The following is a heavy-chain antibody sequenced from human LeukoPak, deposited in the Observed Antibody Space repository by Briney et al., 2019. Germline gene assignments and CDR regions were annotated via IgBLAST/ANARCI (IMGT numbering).Heavy chain of an antibody. V-gene: IGHV4-39*07. Sequence: PSETLSLTCTVSGGSISSTNYYWGWIRQPPGKGLEWIGSIYYSGSTYYNPSLKSRVTISVDTSKNQFSLKLSSVTAADTAVYYCARAPQRSYQHNWFDPWGQGTLVTVSS. J-gene: IGHJ5*02. D-gene: IGHD2-21*01. CDR2: IYYSGST. CDR3: ARAPQRSYQHNWFDP. CDR1: GGSISSTNYY.